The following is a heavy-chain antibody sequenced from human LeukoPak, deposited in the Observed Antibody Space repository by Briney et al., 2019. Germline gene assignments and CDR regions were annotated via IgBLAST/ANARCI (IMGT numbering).Heavy chain of an antibody. CDR3: ARDLIERGYFDY. CDR2: IIPIFGTA. D-gene: IGHD2/OR15-2a*01. J-gene: IGHJ4*02. Sequence: SVKVSCKASGGTFSSYDISWVRQSPGQGLEWMGRIIPIFGTANYAQKFQGRVTITTDESTSTAYMELSSLRSEDTAVYYCARDLIERGYFDYWGQGTLVTVSS. V-gene: IGHV1-69*05. CDR1: GGTFSSYD.